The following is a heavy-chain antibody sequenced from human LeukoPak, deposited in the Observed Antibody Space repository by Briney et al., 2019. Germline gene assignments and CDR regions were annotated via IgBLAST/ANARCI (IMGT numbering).Heavy chain of an antibody. J-gene: IGHJ4*02. CDR2: INHSGST. D-gene: IGHD3-16*01. CDR3: AREHDAGVAGDGTRYFDY. Sequence: SETLSLTCAVYGGSFSGYYWSWIRQPPGKGLGWIGEINHSGSTNYNPSLKSRVTISVDTSKNQFSLKLSSVTAADTAVYYCAREHDAGVAGDGTRYFDYWGQGTLVTVSS. V-gene: IGHV4-34*01. CDR1: GGSFSGYY.